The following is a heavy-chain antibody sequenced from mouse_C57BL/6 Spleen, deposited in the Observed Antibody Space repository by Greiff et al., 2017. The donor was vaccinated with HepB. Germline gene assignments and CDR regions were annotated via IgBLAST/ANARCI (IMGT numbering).Heavy chain of an antibody. CDR1: GYTFTDYY. CDR2: INPNNGGT. J-gene: IGHJ3*01. Sequence: LQHSFSYLFNPFSSFTISCKASGYTFTDYYMNWVKQSPGKSLEWIGDINPNNGGTSYNQKFKDKATLTVDKSSSTAYIELRSLTSEDSAVYYFARRGYDGSFDYWGQGTLVTVSA. V-gene: IGHV1-26*01. CDR3: ARRGYDGSFDY. D-gene: IGHD1-1*01.